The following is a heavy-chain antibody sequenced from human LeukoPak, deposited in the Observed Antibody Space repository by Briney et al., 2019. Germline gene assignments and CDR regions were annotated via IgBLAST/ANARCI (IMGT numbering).Heavy chain of an antibody. CDR3: AKDMIFGGPQALDY. D-gene: IGHD3/OR15-3a*01. CDR2: ISYDGSNK. V-gene: IGHV3-30*04. Sequence: GGSLRLSCAASGFTFSSYAMHWVRQAPGKGLEWVAVISYDGSNKYYADSVKGRFTISRDNSKNTLYLQMNSLRAEDTAVYYCAKDMIFGGPQALDYWGQGTLVTVSS. CDR1: GFTFSSYA. J-gene: IGHJ4*02.